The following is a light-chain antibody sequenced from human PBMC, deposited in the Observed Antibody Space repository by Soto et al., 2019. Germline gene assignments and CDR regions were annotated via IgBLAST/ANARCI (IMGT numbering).Light chain of an antibody. CDR2: DAS. Sequence: IQMTQSPSTLSASVGDRVTITCRASQTINSWLAWYQQKPGKAPKVLIFDASSLKTGVPSRFSGSGSGTEFTLTISNLQPDDFATYYCQQYDSYSSGQFGQGTKV. CDR3: QQYDSYSSGQ. V-gene: IGKV1-5*01. CDR1: QTINSW. J-gene: IGKJ1*01.